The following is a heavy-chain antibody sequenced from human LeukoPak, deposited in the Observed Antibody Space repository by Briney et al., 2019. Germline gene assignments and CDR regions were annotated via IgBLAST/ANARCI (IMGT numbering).Heavy chain of an antibody. CDR3: ARDRGSDGSDQLDP. V-gene: IGHV4-4*07. J-gene: IGHJ5*02. Sequence: SETLSLTCTVSGVSISNFYLIWIRQPAGKGLEWTGRIYSGGITIYNPSLKSRVTMSVDTSKNQFSLKLSSVTAADTAVYYCARDRGSDGSDQLDPWGQGTLVTVSS. CDR2: IYSGGIT. CDR1: GVSISNFY. D-gene: IGHD3-10*01.